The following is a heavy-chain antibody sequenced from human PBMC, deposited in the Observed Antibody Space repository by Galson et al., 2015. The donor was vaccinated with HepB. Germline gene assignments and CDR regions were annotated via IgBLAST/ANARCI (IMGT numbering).Heavy chain of an antibody. J-gene: IGHJ4*02. V-gene: IGHV3-49*04. CDR1: GFTFGDYA. Sequence: SLRLSCAASGFTFGDYAMSWVRQAPGKGLEWVGFIRSKAYGGTTEYAASVKGRFTISRDDSKSIAYLQMNSLKTEDTAVYYCTKGWELLLDYWGQGTLVTVSS. CDR2: IRSKAYGGTT. D-gene: IGHD1-26*01. CDR3: TKGWELLLDY.